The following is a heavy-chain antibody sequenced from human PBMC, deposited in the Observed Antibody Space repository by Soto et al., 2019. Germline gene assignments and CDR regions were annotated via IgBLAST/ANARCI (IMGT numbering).Heavy chain of an antibody. CDR2: IYIGGNT. Sequence: SETLSLTCTVSGGSVSGDYWSWFRQPAGKELEWIGRIYIGGNTKYSPSLKTRVTMSGDTPKNQFSLKLSSVTAADTAVYYCARGDGSGTYMDYFDYWGQGTLVTVSS. D-gene: IGHD3-10*01. CDR1: GGSVSGDY. V-gene: IGHV4-4*07. J-gene: IGHJ4*02. CDR3: ARGDGSGTYMDYFDY.